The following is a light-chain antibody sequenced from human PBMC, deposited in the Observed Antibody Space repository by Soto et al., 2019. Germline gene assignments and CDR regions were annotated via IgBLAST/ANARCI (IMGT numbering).Light chain of an antibody. CDR3: CSYVGRNTYV. V-gene: IGLV2-23*02. CDR1: SSDFGNYNL. J-gene: IGLJ1*01. Sequence: QSALTQPASVSGSPGQSITISCTGTSSDFGNYNLVSWYQQHPGKVPKLILFEVNKRPSGVSGRFSGSKSGNTASLTISGLRAEDEADYYCCSYVGRNTYVFGTGTKVTVL. CDR2: EVN.